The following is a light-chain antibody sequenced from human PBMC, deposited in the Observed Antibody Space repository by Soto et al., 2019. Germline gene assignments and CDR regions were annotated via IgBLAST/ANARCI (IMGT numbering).Light chain of an antibody. CDR3: SSYTSSSAYV. CDR1: SSNIGRNT. CDR2: STD. J-gene: IGLJ1*01. V-gene: IGLV1-44*01. Sequence: QSVLTQPPSTSGTPGQRVTISCSGSSSNIGRNTVNWYQQLPGTAPKLLVFSTDQRPSGVPDRFSGSKSGTSASLAISGLQSEDEADYYCSSYTSSSAYVFGTGTKLTVL.